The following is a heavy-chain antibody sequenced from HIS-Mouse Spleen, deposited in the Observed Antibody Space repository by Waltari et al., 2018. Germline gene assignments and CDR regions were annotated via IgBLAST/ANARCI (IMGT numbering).Heavy chain of an antibody. J-gene: IGHJ2*01. CDR1: VGSISSSSYY. CDR2: IYYSGST. V-gene: IGHV4-39*07. D-gene: IGHD6-13*01. CDR3: AREIPYSSSWYDWYFDL. Sequence: QLQLQESGPGLVKPSETLSLSCPVSVGSISSSSYYWSWIRQPPGKGLEWIGSIYYSGSTYYNPSLKRRVTISVDTSKNQFSLKLSSVTAADTAVYYCAREIPYSSSWYDWYFDLWGRGTLVTVSS.